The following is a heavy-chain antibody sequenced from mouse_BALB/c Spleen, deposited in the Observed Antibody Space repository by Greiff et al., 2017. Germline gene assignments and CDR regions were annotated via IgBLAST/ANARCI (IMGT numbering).Heavy chain of an antibody. J-gene: IGHJ3*01. CDR3: ARGFAY. V-gene: IGHV1-7*01. CDR2: INPSTGYT. Sequence: VQGVESGAELAKPGASVKMSCKASGYTFTNYWMHWVKQRPGRGLEWIGYINPSTGYTEYNQKFKDKATLTADKSSSTAYMQLSSLTSEDSAVYYCARGFAYWGQGTLVTVSA. CDR1: GYTFTNYW.